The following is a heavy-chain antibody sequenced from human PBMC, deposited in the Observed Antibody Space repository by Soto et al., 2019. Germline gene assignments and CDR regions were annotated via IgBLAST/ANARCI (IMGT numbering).Heavy chain of an antibody. Sequence: EVQLVESGGGLVQPGGSLRLSCAASGFTFSSYWMHWVRQAPGKGLVWVSRINSDGSSTSYADSVKGRFTISRDNAKKPRYPQMNRLETEDTAVYYCARGQGYSQSSYYYHGKDVRGQGATGTVSS. CDR1: GFTFSSYW. CDR2: INSDGSST. CDR3: ARGQGYSQSSYYYHGKDV. D-gene: IGHD2-15*01. V-gene: IGHV3-74*01. J-gene: IGHJ6*02.